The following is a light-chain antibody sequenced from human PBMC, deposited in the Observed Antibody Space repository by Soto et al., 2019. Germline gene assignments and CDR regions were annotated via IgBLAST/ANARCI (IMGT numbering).Light chain of an antibody. J-gene: IGLJ2*01. CDR1: SSNIGKNY. V-gene: IGLV1-47*01. Sequence: QSALTQPPSTSGTPGQRVAIYCSGSSSNIGKNYVYWYQQLPGTAPKLLIYKNNQRPSGVPDRFSGSKSGTSASLVISGLRSEDEADYYCAAWDDSLRGVFGGGTKLTVL. CDR3: AAWDDSLRGV. CDR2: KNN.